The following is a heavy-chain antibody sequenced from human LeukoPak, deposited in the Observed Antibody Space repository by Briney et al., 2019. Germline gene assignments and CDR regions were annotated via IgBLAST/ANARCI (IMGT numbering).Heavy chain of an antibody. D-gene: IGHD1-26*01. J-gene: IGHJ4*02. CDR2: VDPEDGET. Sequence: ASVKVSCKVSGYTFTDYYMHWVQQAPGKGLEWMGLVDPEDGETIYAEKFQGRVTITADTSTDTAYMELSSLRSKDTAVYYCATDRLGGSYGLDYWGQGTLVTVSS. CDR3: ATDRLGGSYGLDY. CDR1: GYTFTDYY. V-gene: IGHV1-69-2*01.